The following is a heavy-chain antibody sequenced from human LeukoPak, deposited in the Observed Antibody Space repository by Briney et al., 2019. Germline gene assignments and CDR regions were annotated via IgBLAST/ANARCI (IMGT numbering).Heavy chain of an antibody. CDR2: IYHSGST. J-gene: IGHJ4*02. V-gene: IGHV4-30-2*01. D-gene: IGHD2-15*01. Sequence: SETLSLTCAVSGGSISSGGYSWSWIRQPPGKGLEWIGYIYHSGSTYYNPSLKSRVTISVDKSKNQFSLKLSSVTAADTAVYYCARVMIDCSGGSCYSGDFDYWGQGTLVTVSS. CDR3: ARVMIDCSGGSCYSGDFDY. CDR1: GGSISSGGYS.